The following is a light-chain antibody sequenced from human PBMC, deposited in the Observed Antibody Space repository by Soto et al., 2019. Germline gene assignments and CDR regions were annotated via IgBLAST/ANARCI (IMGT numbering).Light chain of an antibody. J-gene: IGKJ1*01. CDR1: QSISSW. V-gene: IGKV1-5*01. CDR2: DAS. Sequence: DLQMTQSPSTLSASVGDRVTINFRASQSISSWLAWYQQKPGKAPKLLIYDASNLESGVPSRFCGGGSGTEFSLTISSLQPDDFATYYCQQYNYFWAFGQGTKVDIK. CDR3: QQYNYFWA.